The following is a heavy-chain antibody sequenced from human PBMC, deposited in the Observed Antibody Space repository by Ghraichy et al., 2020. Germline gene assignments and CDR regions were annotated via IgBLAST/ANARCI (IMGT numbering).Heavy chain of an antibody. CDR1: GFSVSTNY. J-gene: IGHJ6*03. CDR2: IYSGGST. V-gene: IGHV3-53*01. CDR3: AREHGSSWPYYSYYMDV. Sequence: GGSLRLSCAASGFSVSTNYIAWVRQAPGKGLDWVAVIYSGGSTYYPDSVKGRFTISRDESENTVYLLMSRLRVDDTAVYYCAREHGSSWPYYSYYMDVWGKGTTVTVSS. D-gene: IGHD6-13*01.